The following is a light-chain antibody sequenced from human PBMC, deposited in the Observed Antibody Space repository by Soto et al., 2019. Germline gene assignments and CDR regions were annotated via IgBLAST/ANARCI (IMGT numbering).Light chain of an antibody. Sequence: EIVLTQSPGTLSLSPGERATLSCRASESVSSSYLAWYQQKPDQAPRLLIHGASTRATGFPARFSGSGSGTDFTLTISSLQSEDFAVYYCQQYNNWPWTFGQGTKVDIK. V-gene: IGKV3-15*01. CDR1: ESVSSSY. J-gene: IGKJ1*01. CDR3: QQYNNWPWT. CDR2: GAS.